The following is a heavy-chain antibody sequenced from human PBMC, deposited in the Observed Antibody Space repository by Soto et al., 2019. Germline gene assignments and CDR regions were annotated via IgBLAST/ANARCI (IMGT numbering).Heavy chain of an antibody. CDR3: ARDPPHGYSSSWADAFDI. V-gene: IGHV3-11*01. CDR2: ISSSGSTI. Sequence: GGSLRLSCAAFGFTFSDYYMSWIRQAPGKGLEWVSYISSSGSTIYYADSVKGRFIISRDNAKNSLYLQMNSLRAEDTAVYYCARDPPHGYSSSWADAFDIWGQGTMVNVSS. D-gene: IGHD6-13*01. J-gene: IGHJ3*02. CDR1: GFTFSDYY.